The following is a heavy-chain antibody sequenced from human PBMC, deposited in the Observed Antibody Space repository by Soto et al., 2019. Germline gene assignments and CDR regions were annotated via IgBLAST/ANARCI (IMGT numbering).Heavy chain of an antibody. D-gene: IGHD4-17*01. Sequence: GGSVRLSCAASGFTFSDHCMDWVRQAPGEGLEWFGRTRNKDNSYTTEYAASVKGRFTISRDDSKNSLYLQMNSLKTEDTAVYYCVSLTTADYCGQGTLVTVSP. CDR2: TRNKDNSYTT. J-gene: IGHJ4*02. CDR1: GFTFSDHC. CDR3: VSLTTADY. V-gene: IGHV3-72*01.